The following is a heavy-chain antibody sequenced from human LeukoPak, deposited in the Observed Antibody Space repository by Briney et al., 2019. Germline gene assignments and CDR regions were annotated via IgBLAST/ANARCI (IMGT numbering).Heavy chain of an antibody. V-gene: IGHV1-8*01. Sequence: ASMKVSCKASGYTFTSYDINWVRQTTGQGLEWMGWMNPNSGNTGYAQKFQGRVTMTRNTSISTAYMELSSLRSEDTAVYYCARVGPSSGYYSLDYWGQGTLVTVSS. CDR1: GYTFTSYD. J-gene: IGHJ4*02. CDR3: ARVGPSSGYYSLDY. D-gene: IGHD3-22*01. CDR2: MNPNSGNT.